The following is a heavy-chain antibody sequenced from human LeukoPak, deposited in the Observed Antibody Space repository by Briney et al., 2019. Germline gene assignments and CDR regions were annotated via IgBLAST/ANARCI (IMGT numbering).Heavy chain of an antibody. CDR3: AKDRRGNMGTDVTPGWYFHE. Sequence: GGSLRLSCAASTFTFNNLGIHWVRQASGKGLEWIAFIRFDGTEDYYADSVKGRFTVSKDYSKNTVSLQMNSLGHEDTAVYYCAKDRRGNMGTDVTPGWYFHEWGQGTLVTVSS. CDR1: TFTFNNLG. CDR2: IRFDGTED. D-gene: IGHD4-23*01. V-gene: IGHV3-30*02. J-gene: IGHJ1*01.